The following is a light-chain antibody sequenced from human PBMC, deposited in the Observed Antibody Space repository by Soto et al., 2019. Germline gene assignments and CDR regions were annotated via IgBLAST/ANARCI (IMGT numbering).Light chain of an antibody. V-gene: IGKV1D-13*01. CDR3: QQFNNYFLT. CDR1: QDIIGA. J-gene: IGKJ4*01. CDR2: DAS. Sequence: AIQLTQSPSSLSASVGDRVTITCRASQDIIGALAWYQQKPGEPPNLLIYDASILESGVPSRFSGSGSGTDFTLTISSLQPADSATYFCQQFNNYFLTFGGGTKVQIK.